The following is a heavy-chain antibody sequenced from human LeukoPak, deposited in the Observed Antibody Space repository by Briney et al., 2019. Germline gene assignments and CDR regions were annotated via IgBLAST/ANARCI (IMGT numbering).Heavy chain of an antibody. J-gene: IGHJ4*02. CDR1: GFTFSSYW. Sequence: GGSLRLSCAASGFTFSSYWMSWVRQAPRKGLEWVSNIKQDGSEKYYVDSVKGRFTISRDNAKNSLYLQMNSLRAEDTAVYYCARYGDYGEYFDYWGQGTLVTVSS. CDR2: IKQDGSEK. D-gene: IGHD4-17*01. V-gene: IGHV3-7*01. CDR3: ARYGDYGEYFDY.